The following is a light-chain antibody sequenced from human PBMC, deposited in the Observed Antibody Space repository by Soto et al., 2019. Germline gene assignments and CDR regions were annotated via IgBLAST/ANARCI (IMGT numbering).Light chain of an antibody. CDR2: DAS. Sequence: DIQMTQSPSSLSASVGDRVTITCQESQEISYFLNWYQQKPGKAPKLLIYDASNLETGVPSRFSGSGSGTDFTFTISSLQPEDIATYYCQQYDNLPLTFGGGTKVEIK. CDR3: QQYDNLPLT. V-gene: IGKV1-33*01. CDR1: QEISYF. J-gene: IGKJ4*01.